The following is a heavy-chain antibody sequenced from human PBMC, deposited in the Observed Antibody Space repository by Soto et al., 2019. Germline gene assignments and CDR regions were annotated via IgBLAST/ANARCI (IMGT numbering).Heavy chain of an antibody. CDR1: GGSFSGYY. V-gene: IGHV4-34*01. CDR3: ARGPDGVTTSPSFDY. Sequence: QVQLQQWGAGLLKPSETLSLTCAVYGGSFSGYYWSWIRQPPGKGLEWIGEINHSGSTNYNPSRKSRVTISVDTSKNQFSLQLSSVTAADTAVYYCARGPDGVTTSPSFDYWGQGTLVTVSS. J-gene: IGHJ4*02. D-gene: IGHD4-17*01. CDR2: INHSGST.